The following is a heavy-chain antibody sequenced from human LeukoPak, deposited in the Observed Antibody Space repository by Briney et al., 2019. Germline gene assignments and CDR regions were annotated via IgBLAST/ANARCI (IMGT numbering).Heavy chain of an antibody. CDR1: GGSVSGYY. V-gene: IGHV4-34*01. CDR2: INHSGST. CDR3: ARGKYIYGYWYFDL. Sequence: SETLSLTCAVYGGSVSGYYWSWIRQPPGKGLEWIGEINHSGSTNYNPSLKSRVTISEDTSKNQFSLTLSSVTAADTAVYYCARGKYIYGYWYFDLWGRGTLVTVSS. J-gene: IGHJ2*01. D-gene: IGHD5-18*01.